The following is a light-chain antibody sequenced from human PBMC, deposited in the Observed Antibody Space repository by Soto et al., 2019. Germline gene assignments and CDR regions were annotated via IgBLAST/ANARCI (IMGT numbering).Light chain of an antibody. J-gene: IGKJ1*01. CDR3: QQHDQWPAT. CDR1: QTVSSN. Sequence: DIVMTQSPATLSVSPGETATLSCRASQTVSSNLAWYHQKPGQAPRLLIHGASTRATGIPARFSGSGSGIEFTLTISSLQSEEFAVYFCQQHDQWPATLGQGTKVDI. V-gene: IGKV3-15*01. CDR2: GAS.